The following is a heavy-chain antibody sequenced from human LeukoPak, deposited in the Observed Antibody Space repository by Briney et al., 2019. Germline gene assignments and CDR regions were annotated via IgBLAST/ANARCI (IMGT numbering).Heavy chain of an antibody. CDR1: GFTFSNYG. D-gene: IGHD5-18*01. V-gene: IGHV3-23*01. CDR2: ISGSGGSI. Sequence: GGSLRLSCAASGFTFSNYGMSWVRQAPGKGLEGVSTISGSGGSIYYADSVKGRFTISRDNSKNTLYLQMSSLRAEDTAVYYCAKGDTGIIRRYYFDYWGQGTLVTVSS. CDR3: AKGDTGIIRRYYFDY. J-gene: IGHJ4*02.